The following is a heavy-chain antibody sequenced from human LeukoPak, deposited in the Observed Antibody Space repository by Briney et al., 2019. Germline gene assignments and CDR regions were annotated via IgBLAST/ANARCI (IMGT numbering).Heavy chain of an antibody. J-gene: IGHJ5*02. D-gene: IGHD2-2*01. CDR2: INPSGGTT. V-gene: IGHV1-46*01. Sequence: GASVKVSCKASGYTFTSYYIHWVRQAPGQGLEWMGIINPSGGTTTYAQKFQGRVTMTRDTSTRTVYLELSSLRSEDTAVYYCVRDSAENWFDPWGQGTLVTVSS. CDR1: GYTFTSYY. CDR3: VRDSAENWFDP.